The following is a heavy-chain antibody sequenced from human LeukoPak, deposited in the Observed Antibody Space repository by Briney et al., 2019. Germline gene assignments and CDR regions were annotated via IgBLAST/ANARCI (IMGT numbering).Heavy chain of an antibody. D-gene: IGHD6-19*01. Sequence: GGSLRLSCTASAFTVSSNCMSWVRQAPGKGLEWVSLIYTAGNTYYADSVKGRFTISRDISKNTLYLQMSSLRTDDTAMYYCARVAVEGREFLQRWGQGTLDTVSS. J-gene: IGHJ1*01. CDR3: ARVAVEGREFLQR. V-gene: IGHV3-66*02. CDR1: AFTVSSNC. CDR2: IYTAGNT.